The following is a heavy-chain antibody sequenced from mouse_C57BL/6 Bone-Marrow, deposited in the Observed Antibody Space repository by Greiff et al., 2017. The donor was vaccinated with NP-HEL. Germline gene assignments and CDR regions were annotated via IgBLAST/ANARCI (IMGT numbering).Heavy chain of an antibody. CDR1: GFSFNTYA. J-gene: IGHJ2*01. CDR3: VRGGYYDYGFDY. Sequence: EVKLMESGGGLVQPKGSLKLSCAASGFSFNTYAMNWVRQAPGTGLEWVARIRSKSNNYATYYADSVKDRFTISRDDSESMLYLQMNNLKTEDTAMYYCVRGGYYDYGFDYWGQGTTLTVSS. D-gene: IGHD2-4*01. V-gene: IGHV10-1*01. CDR2: IRSKSNNYAT.